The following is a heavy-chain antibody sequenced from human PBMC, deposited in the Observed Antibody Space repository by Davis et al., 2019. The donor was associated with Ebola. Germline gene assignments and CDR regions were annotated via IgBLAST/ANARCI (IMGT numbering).Heavy chain of an antibody. V-gene: IGHV1-46*01. J-gene: IGHJ6*02. CDR1: SYSIITSY. CDR2: INPTGAST. Sequence: CCASSYSIITSYSNWVRQALRLGLAWMGIINPTGASTSYAQKFQGRVTMTRDTSTCTVYMVLSSRRSEDTAVYYCARECSGGSCYYNYGMDVWGQGTTVTVSS. D-gene: IGHD2-15*01. CDR3: ARECSGGSCYYNYGMDV.